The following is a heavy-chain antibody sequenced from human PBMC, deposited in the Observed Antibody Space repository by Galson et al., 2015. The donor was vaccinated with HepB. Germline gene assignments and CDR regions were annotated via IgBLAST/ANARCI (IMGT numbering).Heavy chain of an antibody. V-gene: IGHV3-30*18. D-gene: IGHD5-24*01. Sequence: SLRLSCAASGFTFSSYGMHWVRQAPGKGLEWVAVISYDGSNKYYADSVKGRFTISRDNSKNTLYLQMNSLRAEDTAVYYCAKVRDMATRRAPDRSVYFQHWGQGTLVTVSS. CDR3: AKVRDMATRRAPDRSVYFQH. CDR2: ISYDGSNK. J-gene: IGHJ1*01. CDR1: GFTFSSYG.